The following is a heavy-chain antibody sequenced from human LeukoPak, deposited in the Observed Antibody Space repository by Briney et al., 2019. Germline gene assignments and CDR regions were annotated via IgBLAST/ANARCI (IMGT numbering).Heavy chain of an antibody. CDR2: IYYTGIT. J-gene: IGHJ4*02. CDR1: GGSISNGYYY. Sequence: PSETLSLTCTVSGGSISNGYYYWNWIRQPPGKGLEWIGYIYYTGITSYNPSLKSRVIISEDTSKNQFSLRLTSVTAADTAVYHCARASYVGAPITLGDWGQGNLVTVSS. CDR3: ARASYVGAPITLGD. D-gene: IGHD1-26*01. V-gene: IGHV4-30-4*01.